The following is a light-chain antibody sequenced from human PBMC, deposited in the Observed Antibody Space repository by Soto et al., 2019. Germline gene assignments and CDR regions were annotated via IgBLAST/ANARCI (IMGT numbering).Light chain of an antibody. CDR3: QQRSSWPIT. Sequence: ETVLTQSPATLSLSPGERAILSCRASQSVSSYLAWYQQKPGQAPRLLISDASNRATGIPARFSGSGSGTVFTLTISSLEPEDFAVYYCQQRSSWPITFGGGTKVEIK. J-gene: IGKJ4*01. CDR1: QSVSSY. V-gene: IGKV3-11*01. CDR2: DAS.